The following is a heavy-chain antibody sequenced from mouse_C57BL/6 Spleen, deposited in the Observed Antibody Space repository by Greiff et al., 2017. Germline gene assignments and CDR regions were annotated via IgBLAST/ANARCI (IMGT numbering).Heavy chain of an antibody. CDR3: ARLREFDY. CDR1: GYAFSSSW. D-gene: IGHD1-1*01. J-gene: IGHJ2*01. Sequence: QVQLQQSGPELVKPGASVKISCKASGYAFSSSWMNWVKQRPGKGLEWIGRIYPGDGDTNYNGKFKGKATLTADKSSSTAYMQLSSLTSEDSAVYFCARLREFDYWGQGTTLTVSS. V-gene: IGHV1-82*01. CDR2: IYPGDGDT.